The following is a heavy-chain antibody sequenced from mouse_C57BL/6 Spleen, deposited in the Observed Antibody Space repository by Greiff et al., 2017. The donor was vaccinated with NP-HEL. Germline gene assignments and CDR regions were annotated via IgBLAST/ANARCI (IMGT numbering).Heavy chain of an antibody. D-gene: IGHD1-1*01. CDR2: IYPGSGST. CDR1: GYTFTSYW. Sequence: QVQLKESGAELVKPGASVKMSCKASGYTFTSYWITWVKQRPGQGLEWIGDIYPGSGSTNYNEKFKSKATLTVDTSSSTAYMQLSSLTSEDSAVYYCARRDYGSSYDVWGTGTTVTVSS. CDR3: ARRDYGSSYDV. V-gene: IGHV1-55*01. J-gene: IGHJ1*03.